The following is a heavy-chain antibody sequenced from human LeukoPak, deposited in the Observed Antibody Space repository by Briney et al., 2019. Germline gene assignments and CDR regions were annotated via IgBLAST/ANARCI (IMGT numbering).Heavy chain of an antibody. V-gene: IGHV4-59*02. CDR1: GGSVSSYY. D-gene: IGHD1-26*01. CDR3: ARVRLSGTYLDAFDI. Sequence: KSSETLSLTCTVAGGSVSSYYWSWIRQPPGKGLEWIGYIYYSGSTNYNPPLKSRVTISVDTSKNQFSLKLNSITTADTAVYYCARVRLSGTYLDAFDIWGQGTMVTVSS. J-gene: IGHJ3*02. CDR2: IYYSGST.